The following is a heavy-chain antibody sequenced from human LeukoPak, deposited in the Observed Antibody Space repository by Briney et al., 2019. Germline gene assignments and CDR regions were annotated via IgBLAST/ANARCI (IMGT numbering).Heavy chain of an antibody. V-gene: IGHV4-4*07. CDR1: GASFNFYY. CDR3: ARDHCDDAACYPFDR. Sequence: PSDTLSLTCNVSGASFNFYYGLWIREPAARGLEWIGCVYLGGCTNYNPSLKSRVMMSLDKAKNQFSLRLSSVTAADTAIYYCARDHCDDAACYPFDRWGQGTLVTVSS. D-gene: IGHD2-21*01. J-gene: IGHJ4*02. CDR2: VYLGGCT.